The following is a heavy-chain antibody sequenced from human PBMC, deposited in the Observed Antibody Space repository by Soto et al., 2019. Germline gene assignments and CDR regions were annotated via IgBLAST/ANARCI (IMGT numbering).Heavy chain of an antibody. J-gene: IGHJ6*02. CDR1: GGSFSGYY. CDR2: INHSGST. D-gene: IGHD5-18*01. Sequence: PSETLSLTCAVYGGSFSGYYWSWIRQPPGKGLEWIGEINHSGSTNYNPSLKSRVTISVDTSKNQFSLKLSSVTAADTAVYYCARGRRFFYSYGLVYDYYGMDVWGQGPTVTVSS. V-gene: IGHV4-34*01. CDR3: ARGRRFFYSYGLVYDYYGMDV.